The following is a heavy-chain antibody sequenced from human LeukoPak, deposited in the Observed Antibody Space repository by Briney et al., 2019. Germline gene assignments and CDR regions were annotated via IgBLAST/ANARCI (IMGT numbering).Heavy chain of an antibody. V-gene: IGHV3-74*01. CDR1: GFTFSSYW. Sequence: GGSLRLSCAASGFTFSSYWMHWVRQAPGKGLVWVSRINSDGSSTSYADSVKGRFTISRDNAKNTLYLQMNSLRAEDTAVYYCASPTAYSSSRLDCFDYWGQGTLVTVSS. CDR2: INSDGSST. CDR3: ASPTAYSSSRLDCFDY. J-gene: IGHJ4*02. D-gene: IGHD6-13*01.